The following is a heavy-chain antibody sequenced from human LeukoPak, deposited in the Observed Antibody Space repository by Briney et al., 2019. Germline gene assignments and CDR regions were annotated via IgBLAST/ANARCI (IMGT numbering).Heavy chain of an antibody. Sequence: PSETLSLTCIISGGSISSYYWSWIRQPPGKGLEWIGFVYDSGSTNYNPSLKSRVTISVDTSKNQFSLRLSSVTAADTAVYYCARERRDGYKVYFDYWGQGTLVTVSS. V-gene: IGHV4-59*01. D-gene: IGHD5-24*01. CDR1: GGSISSYY. CDR3: ARERRDGYKVYFDY. CDR2: VYDSGST. J-gene: IGHJ4*02.